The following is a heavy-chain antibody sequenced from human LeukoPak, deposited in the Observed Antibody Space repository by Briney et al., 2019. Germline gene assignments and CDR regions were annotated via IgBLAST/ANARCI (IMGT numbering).Heavy chain of an antibody. CDR1: GLTFSSYA. J-gene: IGHJ4*02. V-gene: IGHV3-23*01. CDR3: AKDLEQSYSGWSTSYDG. D-gene: IGHD6-19*01. CDR2: ISIGAGTT. Sequence: GGSLRLSCAASGLTFSSYAMSWVRQVPGKRLEWVSAISIGAGTTGYADSVKGRFTISRDNSKSTIYLQMNSLRAEDTAVYYCAKDLEQSYSGWSTSYDGWGQGTLVSVSS.